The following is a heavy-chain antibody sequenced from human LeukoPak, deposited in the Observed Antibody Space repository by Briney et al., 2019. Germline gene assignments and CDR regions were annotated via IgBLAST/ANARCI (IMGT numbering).Heavy chain of an antibody. CDR3: AREAGSSSWTYDY. CDR2: IGSSSSYI. J-gene: IGHJ4*02. V-gene: IGHV3-21*01. Sequence: GGSLRLSCAASGFTFSSYSMNWVRQAPGKGLEWVSSIGSSSSYIYYADSVKGRFTISRDNAKNSLYLQMNSLRAEDTAVYYCAREAGSSSWTYDYWGQGTLVTVSS. CDR1: GFTFSSYS. D-gene: IGHD6-13*01.